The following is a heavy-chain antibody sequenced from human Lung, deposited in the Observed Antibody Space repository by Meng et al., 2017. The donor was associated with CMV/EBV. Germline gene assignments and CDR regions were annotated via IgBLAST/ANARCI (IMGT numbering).Heavy chain of an antibody. J-gene: IGHJ4*02. Sequence: QAQLGQPGGEVKKPGASVKVSCKASGYTFTNYGITWVRQAPGQGLEWMGWINAYNGDTNYAQTLQGRVTMTTDTSTSTAYMELRSLRSDDTAVYYCARVEVGITSGDYWGQGTLVTVSS. CDR1: GYTFTNYG. V-gene: IGHV1-18*01. CDR3: ARVEVGITSGDY. CDR2: INAYNGDT. D-gene: IGHD1-26*01.